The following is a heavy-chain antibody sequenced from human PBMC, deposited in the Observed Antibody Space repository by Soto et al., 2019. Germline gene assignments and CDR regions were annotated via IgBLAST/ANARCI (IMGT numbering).Heavy chain of an antibody. CDR2: IYYSGST. D-gene: IGHD3-22*01. CDR1: GGSISSSSYY. CDR3: ARHLLPNYYDSSGFAFDI. J-gene: IGHJ3*02. V-gene: IGHV4-39*01. Sequence: PSETLSLTCTVSGGSISSSSYYWCWIRQPPGKGLEWIGSIYYSGSTYYNPSLKSRVTISVDTSKNQFSLKLSSVTAADTAVYYCARHLLPNYYDSSGFAFDIWGQGTMVTVS.